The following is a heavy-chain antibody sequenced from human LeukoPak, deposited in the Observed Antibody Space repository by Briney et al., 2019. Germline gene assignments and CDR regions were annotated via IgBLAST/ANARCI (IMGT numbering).Heavy chain of an antibody. CDR3: ARDLGLLWFGELLG. D-gene: IGHD3-10*01. CDR2: ISYDGSNK. V-gene: IGHV3-30*04. CDR1: GFTFSSYA. Sequence: GGSLRLSCAASGFTFSSYAMHWVRQAPGKGLEWVAVISYDGSNKYYADSVKGRFTTSRDNSKNTLYLQMNSLRAEDTAVYYCARDLGLLWFGELLGWGQGTLVTVSS. J-gene: IGHJ4*02.